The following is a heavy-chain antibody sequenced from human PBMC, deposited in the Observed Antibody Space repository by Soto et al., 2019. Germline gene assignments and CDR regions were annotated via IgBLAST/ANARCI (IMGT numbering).Heavy chain of an antibody. J-gene: IGHJ4*02. CDR3: ARVIRPFLLGYCISTSCPEAHSYYFDY. CDR2: ISSSSSYI. V-gene: IGHV3-21*01. D-gene: IGHD2-2*01. CDR1: GFTFSSYS. Sequence: GGSLRLSCAASGFTFSSYSMNWVRQAPGKGLEWVSSISSSSSYIYYADSVKGRFTISRDNAKNSLYLQMNSLRAEDTAVYYCARVIRPFLLGYCISTSCPEAHSYYFDYWGQGTLVTVSS.